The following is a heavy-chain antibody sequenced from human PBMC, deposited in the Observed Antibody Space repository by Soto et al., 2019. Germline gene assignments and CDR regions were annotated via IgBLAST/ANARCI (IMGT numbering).Heavy chain of an antibody. Sequence: GGSLRLSCTTSGFTFSTYGFHWVRQTPGKGLEWVAVIWYDGSQTRFADSVKGRFTISRDNFRNTLYLQMDSLRAEDTAVYYCARDFTVVAIYSGVYYYAMDVWGRGTTVTVS. J-gene: IGHJ6*01. V-gene: IGHV3-33*01. CDR2: IWYDGSQT. CDR3: ARDFTVVAIYSGVYYYAMDV. D-gene: IGHD2-15*01. CDR1: GFTFSTYG.